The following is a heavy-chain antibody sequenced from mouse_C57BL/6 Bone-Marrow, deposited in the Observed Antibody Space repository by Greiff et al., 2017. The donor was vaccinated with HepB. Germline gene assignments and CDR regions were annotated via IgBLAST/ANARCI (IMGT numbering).Heavy chain of an antibody. CDR3: ARRSNFYYYAMDY. J-gene: IGHJ4*01. D-gene: IGHD2-5*01. Sequence: VQLQQSGAELVKPGASVKLSCKASGYTFTSYWMHWVKQRPGQGLEWIGMIHPNSGSTNYNEKFKSKATLTVDKSSSTAYMQLSSLTSEDSAVYYCARRSNFYYYAMDYWGQGTSVTVSS. V-gene: IGHV1-64*01. CDR1: GYTFTSYW. CDR2: IHPNSGST.